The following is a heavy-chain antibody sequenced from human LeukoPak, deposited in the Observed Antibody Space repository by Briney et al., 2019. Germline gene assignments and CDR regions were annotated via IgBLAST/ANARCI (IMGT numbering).Heavy chain of an antibody. CDR2: IKEDGGLT. CDR3: ARGRPTPGTGF. Sequence: GGSLRLSCVGSGFTFSSFWMNWVRQVPGRGLQWLANIKEDGGLTTHEESVKGRFTIFRDNVANVLYLQMNSLRVDDTAIYYCARGRPTPGTGFWGQGTLVTVSS. J-gene: IGHJ4*02. D-gene: IGHD6-19*01. CDR1: GFTFSSFW. V-gene: IGHV3-7*04.